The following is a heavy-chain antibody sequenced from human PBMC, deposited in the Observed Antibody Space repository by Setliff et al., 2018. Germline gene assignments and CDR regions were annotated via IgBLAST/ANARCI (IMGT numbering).Heavy chain of an antibody. V-gene: IGHV1-69*05. CDR1: GYTFTNYG. Sequence: SVKVSCKASGYTFTNYGFTWVRQAPGQGLEWMGGIIPIFGTANYAQKFQGRLTITTVGSTSTAYMELSSLRSEDTAVYYCARGYYDSYARYYVVGDYWGQGTPVTVSS. D-gene: IGHD3-22*01. CDR2: IIPIFGTA. J-gene: IGHJ4*02. CDR3: ARGYYDSYARYYVVGDY.